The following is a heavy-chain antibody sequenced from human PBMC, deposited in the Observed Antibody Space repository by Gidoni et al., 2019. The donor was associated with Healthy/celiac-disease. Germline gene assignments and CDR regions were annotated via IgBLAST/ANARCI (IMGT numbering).Heavy chain of an antibody. Sequence: DVELFESGGGLVQPGGSLRLSWGASGFTLGRYAMSWVRQAPGKGRECVSAISGSGGSTYYSDSFKGRFTTSRDNSKNTLYLQMNSLIADDTAVYYCATALSLDSTGYYGAFDIWGQGTMVTVSS. J-gene: IGHJ3*02. CDR2: ISGSGGST. V-gene: IGHV3-23*01. CDR1: GFTLGRYA. CDR3: ATALSLDSTGYYGAFDI. D-gene: IGHD3-22*01.